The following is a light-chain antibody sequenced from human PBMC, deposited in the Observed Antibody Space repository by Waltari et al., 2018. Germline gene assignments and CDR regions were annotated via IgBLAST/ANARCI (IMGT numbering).Light chain of an antibody. J-gene: IGLJ2*01. CDR2: DVT. V-gene: IGLV2-11*01. Sequence: QSALTQPRSVSGSPGQSVTISCTGTNSDVGGYNYVSWYQHHPGKAPQLMIFDVTKRPSGVPDRFSGSKSGNAASLTISGLQAEDEADYYCSSYAGSSVVFGGGTDLTVL. CDR1: NSDVGGYNY. CDR3: SSYAGSSVV.